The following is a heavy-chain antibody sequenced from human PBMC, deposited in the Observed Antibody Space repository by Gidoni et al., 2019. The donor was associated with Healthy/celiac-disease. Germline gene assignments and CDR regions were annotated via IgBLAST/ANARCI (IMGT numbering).Heavy chain of an antibody. V-gene: IGHV3-21*01. Sequence: EVQLGESGGGLVKPGGSLRLACAVSGFTFSSYSMDWVRQAPGKGPGGVSSISSSSSSIYYADSVKGRFTISRDNAKNSLYLQMNSLRAEDTAVYYCARAEVGATTDYWGQGTLVTVSS. CDR3: ARAEVGATTDY. CDR1: GFTFSSYS. CDR2: ISSSSSSI. J-gene: IGHJ4*02. D-gene: IGHD1-26*01.